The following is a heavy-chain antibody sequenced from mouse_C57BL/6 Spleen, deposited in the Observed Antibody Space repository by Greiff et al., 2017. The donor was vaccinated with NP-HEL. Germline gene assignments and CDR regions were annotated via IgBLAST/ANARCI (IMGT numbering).Heavy chain of an antibody. D-gene: IGHD1-1*01. CDR1: GFTFSDYY. CDR3: ARVRYYDGSNYWYFDV. Sequence: EVQRVESEGGLVQPGSSMKLSCTASGFTFSDYYMAWVRQVPEKGLEWVANINYDGSSTYYLDSLKSRFIISRDNAKNILYLQMSSLKSEDTATYYCARVRYYDGSNYWYFDVWGTGTTVTVSS. V-gene: IGHV5-16*01. CDR2: INYDGSST. J-gene: IGHJ1*03.